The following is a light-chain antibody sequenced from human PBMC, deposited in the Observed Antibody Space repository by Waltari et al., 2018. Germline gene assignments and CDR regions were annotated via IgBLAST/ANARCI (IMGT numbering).Light chain of an antibody. CDR1: QSIGNNY. Sequence: DIVLTQSPGTLSLSPGEPATPSCRASQSIGNNYLAWYQQKPGQAPRLLIRGTSSRDTGTSDRFRGSGSGTDFTLTISSLEPEDFAVYFCQQAATVPWTFGQGTKVEIK. CDR2: GTS. V-gene: IGKV3-20*01. CDR3: QQAATVPWT. J-gene: IGKJ1*01.